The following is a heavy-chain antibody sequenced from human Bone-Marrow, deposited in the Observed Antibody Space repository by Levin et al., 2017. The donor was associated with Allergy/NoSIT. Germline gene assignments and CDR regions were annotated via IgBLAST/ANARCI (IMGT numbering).Heavy chain of an antibody. D-gene: IGHD2-15*01. V-gene: IGHV1-69*10. CDR3: ARVRYCNGGNCYDEPGAFGS. Sequence: SVKVSCKASGGTFSTFAITWVRQAPGQRLEWMGGIIPFLGTPKYAQKFQGRVTITADKTTNAYMELNSLTSDDTATYYCARVRYCNGGNCYDEPGAFGSWGQGTMITVS. J-gene: IGHJ3*02. CDR2: IIPFLGTP. CDR1: GGTFSTFA.